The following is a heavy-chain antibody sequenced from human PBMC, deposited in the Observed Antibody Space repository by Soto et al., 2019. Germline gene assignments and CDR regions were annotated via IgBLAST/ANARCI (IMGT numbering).Heavy chain of an antibody. D-gene: IGHD2-21*02. CDR1: GFTFSSYS. CDR2: ISSSSSTI. CDR3: AREWHRDHRYYYYYMDV. V-gene: IGHV3-48*01. J-gene: IGHJ6*03. Sequence: EVQLVESGGGLVQPGGSLRLSCAASGFTFSSYSMNWVRQAPGKGLEWVSYISSSSSTIYYADSVKGRFTISRDNANNSLYHQKNSVRAEDTAVYYCAREWHRDHRYYYYYMDVWGKGTTVTVSS.